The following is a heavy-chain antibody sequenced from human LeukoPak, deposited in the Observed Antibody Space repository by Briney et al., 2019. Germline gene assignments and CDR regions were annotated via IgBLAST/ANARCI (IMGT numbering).Heavy chain of an antibody. V-gene: IGHV3-48*03. CDR2: ISSSGSTI. D-gene: IGHD4-23*01. CDR3: ARDYGGSSPFDY. CDR1: GFTFSSYE. Sequence: GGSLRLSCAASGFTFSSYEMHWVRQAPGKRLEWISYISSSGSTIYYADSVKGRLTISRDNAKNSLYLQMNSLRAEDTTVYYCARDYGGSSPFDYWGQGTLVTVSS. J-gene: IGHJ4*02.